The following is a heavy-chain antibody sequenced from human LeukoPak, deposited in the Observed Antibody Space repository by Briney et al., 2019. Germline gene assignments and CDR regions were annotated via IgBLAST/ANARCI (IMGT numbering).Heavy chain of an antibody. CDR2: ISYDGSNK. CDR3: AKDVLGIAVAGTADY. CDR1: GFTFSSYS. J-gene: IGHJ4*02. D-gene: IGHD6-19*01. Sequence: GGSLRLSCAASGFTFSSYSMHWVRQAPGKGLEWVAVISYDGSNKYYADSVKGRFTISRDNSKSTLYLQMNSLRAEDTAVYYCAKDVLGIAVAGTADYWGQGTLVTVSS. V-gene: IGHV3-30*18.